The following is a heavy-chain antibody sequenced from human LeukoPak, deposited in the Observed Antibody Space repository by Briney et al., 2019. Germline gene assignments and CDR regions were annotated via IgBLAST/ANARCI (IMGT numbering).Heavy chain of an antibody. CDR2: ISGSGSNT. J-gene: IGHJ4*02. V-gene: IGHV3-23*01. CDR3: AKERGISYTYEFDY. CDR1: GFTFSSYG. Sequence: GGSLRLSCAAAGFTFSSYGMTWVRQAPGKGLDWVSLISGSGSNTYYTDSVQGRFTISRDNSRNTLYLQMSSLRAEDTAIYYCAKERGISYTYEFDYWGQGALVTVSS. D-gene: IGHD3-16*01.